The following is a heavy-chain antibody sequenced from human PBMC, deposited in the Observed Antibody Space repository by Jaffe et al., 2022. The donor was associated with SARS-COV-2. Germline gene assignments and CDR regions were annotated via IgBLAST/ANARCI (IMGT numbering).Heavy chain of an antibody. J-gene: IGHJ5*02. D-gene: IGHD6-19*01. Sequence: QVQLQESGPGLVKPSGTLSLTCAVSGASISNSNWWSWVRQPPGKGLEWIGEIYHTGSTNYNPSLKSRLTISVDKSKNQFSLKLSSVTAADTAVYYCARQWLVPDGWFDPWGQGTLVTVSS. CDR1: GASISNSNW. CDR2: IYHTGST. V-gene: IGHV4-4*02. CDR3: ARQWLVPDGWFDP.